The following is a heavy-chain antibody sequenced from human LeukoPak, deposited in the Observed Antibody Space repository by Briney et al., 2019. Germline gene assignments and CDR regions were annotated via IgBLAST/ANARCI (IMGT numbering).Heavy chain of an antibody. CDR2: INSDGINT. J-gene: IGHJ4*02. Sequence: PGGSLRLSCAASGFTFSNYWMHGVRQAPGKGLVWVSRINSDGINTSYADSVKGRFTISRDNAKNTLNLQMDSLRAEDTAVYYCAKDRSIDYWGQGTLVTVSS. CDR3: AKDRSIDY. V-gene: IGHV3-74*01. CDR1: GFTFSNYW.